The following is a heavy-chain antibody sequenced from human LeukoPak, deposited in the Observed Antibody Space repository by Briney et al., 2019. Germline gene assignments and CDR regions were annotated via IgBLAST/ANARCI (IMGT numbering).Heavy chain of an antibody. Sequence: SETLSLTCAVYGGSFSGYYWSWIRQPPGKGLEWIGEINHSGSTIYNPSLKSRVTVSVDTSKNHFSLQLSSVTAADTAVYYCARGIGVTALYYFDSWGQGTLVTVSS. V-gene: IGHV4-34*01. CDR1: GGSFSGYY. D-gene: IGHD2-8*01. CDR3: ARGIGVTALYYFDS. CDR2: INHSGST. J-gene: IGHJ4*02.